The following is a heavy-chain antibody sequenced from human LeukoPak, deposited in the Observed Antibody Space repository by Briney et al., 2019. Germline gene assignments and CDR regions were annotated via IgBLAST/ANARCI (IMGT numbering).Heavy chain of an antibody. V-gene: IGHV3-21*01. CDR1: GFTFSTSG. CDR2: ISPTGGAI. J-gene: IGHJ4*02. D-gene: IGHD1-1*01. CDR3: ASGIRERGFDS. Sequence: GGSLRLSCAASGFTFSTSGRNWVRQAPGRGLEWVSSISPTGGAIFYADSVRGRFTISRDSAKSSLFLQMNSLKAEDTALYFCASGIRERGFDSWGQGTLVPVSS.